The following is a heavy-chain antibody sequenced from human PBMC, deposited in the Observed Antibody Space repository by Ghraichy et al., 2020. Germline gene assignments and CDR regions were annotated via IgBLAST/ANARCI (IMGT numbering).Heavy chain of an antibody. D-gene: IGHD4-11*01. Sequence: ETLSLTCAASGFRFSLYSMNWVRQAPGKGLEWVSFISSAGNYIYYRDSVKGRFTVSRDNAKDAVHLEMNSLRAEDTAVYYCAREEVTLGDYFDTWGRGTLVSVSS. CDR3: AREEVTLGDYFDT. CDR1: GFRFSLYS. V-gene: IGHV3-21*01. CDR2: ISSAGNYI. J-gene: IGHJ4*02.